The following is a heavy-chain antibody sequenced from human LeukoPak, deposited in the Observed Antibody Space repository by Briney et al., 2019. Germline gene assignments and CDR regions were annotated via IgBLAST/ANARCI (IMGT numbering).Heavy chain of an antibody. J-gene: IGHJ6*03. V-gene: IGHV1-2*06. CDR3: ASVFSRSSGWYDSYYYMDV. CDR2: INPNSGGT. D-gene: IGHD6-19*01. CDR1: GYTFTGYY. Sequence: ASVKVSCKASGYTFTGYYMHWVRQAPGQGLEWMGRINPNSGGTNYAQKFRGRVTMTRDTSISTAYMELSRLRSDDTAVYYCASVFSRSSGWYDSYYYMDVWGKGTTVTVSS.